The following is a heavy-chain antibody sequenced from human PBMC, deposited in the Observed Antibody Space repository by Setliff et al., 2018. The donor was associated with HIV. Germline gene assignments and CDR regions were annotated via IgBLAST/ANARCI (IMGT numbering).Heavy chain of an antibody. J-gene: IGHJ5*02. D-gene: IGHD3-9*01. CDR2: IIPIYGTV. Sequence: SVKVSCKTSRRTFSEDAINWVRQAPGEGLEWVGGIIPIYGTVNYAQKFQGRVTITADESTTTAYMELSSLRSEDTAVYYCATSPRGTYYDILTGLPRGYFDPWGQGTQVTVSS. V-gene: IGHV1-69*13. CDR1: RRTFSEDA. CDR3: ATSPRGTYYDILTGLPRGYFDP.